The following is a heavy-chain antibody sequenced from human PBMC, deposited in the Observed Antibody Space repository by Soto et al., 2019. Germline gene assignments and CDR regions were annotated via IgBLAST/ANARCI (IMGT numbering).Heavy chain of an antibody. CDR2: IYPGDSDT. J-gene: IGHJ4*02. V-gene: IGHV5-51*01. Sequence: GESLKISCKGSGYSFTSNWIVWVRQMPGKGLEWMGIIYPGDSDTTYSPSFQGQVTISADKSISTAYLQWSSLKASDTAIYYCARRYGPNSEIDYWGQGTMVTVSS. D-gene: IGHD4-17*01. CDR1: GYSFTSNW. CDR3: ARRYGPNSEIDY.